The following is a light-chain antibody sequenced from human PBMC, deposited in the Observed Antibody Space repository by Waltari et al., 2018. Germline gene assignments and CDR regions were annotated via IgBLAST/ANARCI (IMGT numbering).Light chain of an antibody. CDR2: DVS. Sequence: QSALTQPRSVSGSPGQSVTISCTGTSSDVGGYNYVSWYQQHPGKAPKLMIYDVSKRPSGVPDRVSGSKSGHTASLNISGLQAEDEADYYCCSYAGGYTYVFGTGTKVTVL. CDR1: SSDVGGYNY. J-gene: IGLJ1*01. V-gene: IGLV2-11*01. CDR3: CSYAGGYTYV.